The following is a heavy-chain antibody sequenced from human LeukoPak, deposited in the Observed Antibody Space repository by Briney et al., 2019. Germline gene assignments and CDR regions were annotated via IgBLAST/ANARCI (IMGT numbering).Heavy chain of an antibody. D-gene: IGHD2-2*01. CDR1: SWSFNDYY. J-gene: IGHJ5*02. Sequence: PSETLSLTCAVYSWSFNDYYWNWIRQPPGKGLEWIGEINARGDTNFNPSLKSRVTISVDTSKSQFSLRLTSMIAADTAVYYCARGQVPAARGYNWFDPWGQGTLVTVSS. V-gene: IGHV4-34*01. CDR3: ARGQVPAARGYNWFDP. CDR2: INARGDT.